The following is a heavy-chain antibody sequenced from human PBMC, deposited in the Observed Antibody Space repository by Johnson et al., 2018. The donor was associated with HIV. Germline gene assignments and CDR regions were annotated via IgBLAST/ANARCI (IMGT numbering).Heavy chain of an antibody. CDR3: AKDRRASDPRGAFDI. CDR1: GFTVSSNY. J-gene: IGHJ3*02. D-gene: IGHD1-14*01. V-gene: IGHV3-30*18. Sequence: QVQLVESGGGLIQPGGSLRLSCAASGFTVSSNYMSWVRQAPGKGLEWVAFISNDGSDKYYADSVKGRFTISRDNSKNTLYLQMNSLRAEDTAVYYCAKDRRASDPRGAFDIWGQGTMVTVSS. CDR2: ISNDGSDK.